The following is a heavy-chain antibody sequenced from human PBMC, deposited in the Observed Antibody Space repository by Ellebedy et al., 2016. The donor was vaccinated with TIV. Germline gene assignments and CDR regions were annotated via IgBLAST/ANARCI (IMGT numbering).Heavy chain of an antibody. J-gene: IGHJ6*02. CDR2: INPNSGGT. Sequence: ASVKVSCXASGYTFTGYYMHWVRQAPGQGLEWMGWINPNSGGTNYAQKFQGRVTMTRDTSISTAYMELSRLRSDDTAVYYCARGRRGYCSSTSCYAFYYYGMDVWGQGTTVTVSS. D-gene: IGHD2-2*01. V-gene: IGHV1-2*02. CDR3: ARGRRGYCSSTSCYAFYYYGMDV. CDR1: GYTFTGYY.